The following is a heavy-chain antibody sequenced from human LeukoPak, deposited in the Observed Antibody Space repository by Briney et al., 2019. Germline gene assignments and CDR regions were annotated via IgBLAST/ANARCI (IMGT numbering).Heavy chain of an antibody. CDR2: ISAYNGNT. D-gene: IGHD6-13*01. J-gene: IGHJ5*02. CDR1: GYTCTSYG. V-gene: IGHV1-18*01. Sequence: ASVKVSCKASGYTCTSYGISWVRQAPGPGLEWMGLISAYNGNTNYAQKPQGRVTMTTDTSTSTAYTELRSRRCDDTAVYYRARERVYSRGWVDPWGQGTLVTVSS. CDR3: ARERVYSRGWVDP.